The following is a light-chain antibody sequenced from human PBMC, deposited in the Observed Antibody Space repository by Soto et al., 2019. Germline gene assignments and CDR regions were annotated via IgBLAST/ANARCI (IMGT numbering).Light chain of an antibody. CDR1: QSISSW. J-gene: IGKJ1*01. Sequence: DIQMTQSPSTLSASVGDRVTITGRASQSISSWLSWYQHKPGKAPNLLIYKASSLESGVPSRFSGSGSGTEFTLTISSLQPDDFATYYCQQYNSSPWTFGQGTKVDIK. CDR3: QQYNSSPWT. CDR2: KAS. V-gene: IGKV1-5*03.